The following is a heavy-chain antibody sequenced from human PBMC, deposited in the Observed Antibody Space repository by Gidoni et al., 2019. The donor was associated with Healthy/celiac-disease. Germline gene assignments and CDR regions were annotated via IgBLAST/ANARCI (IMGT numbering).Heavy chain of an antibody. V-gene: IGHV1-46*03. CDR1: GYTFPSYY. Sequence: QVQLVQSGAEVQQPRASLQVSCKASGYTFPSYYTHWPRQAPGQGLEWMGIINPSGGSTSYAQKFQGRVTMTRDTSTSTVYMELSSLRSEDTAVYYCAREKTGNWFDPWGQGTLVTVSS. CDR3: AREKTGNWFDP. J-gene: IGHJ5*02. D-gene: IGHD7-27*01. CDR2: INPSGGST.